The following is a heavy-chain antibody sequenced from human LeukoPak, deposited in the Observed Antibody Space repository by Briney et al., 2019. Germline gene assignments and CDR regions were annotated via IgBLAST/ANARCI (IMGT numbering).Heavy chain of an antibody. V-gene: IGHV4-61*02. Sequence: SETLSLTCTVSGGSISSGSYYWSWIRQPAGKGLEWIGRIYTSGSTNYNPSLKSRVTISVDKSKNQFSLKLSSVTAADTAVYYCARRGYYDSSGYWYYFDYWGQGTLVTVSS. J-gene: IGHJ4*02. CDR3: ARRGYYDSSGYWYYFDY. CDR1: GGSISSGSYY. CDR2: IYTSGST. D-gene: IGHD3-22*01.